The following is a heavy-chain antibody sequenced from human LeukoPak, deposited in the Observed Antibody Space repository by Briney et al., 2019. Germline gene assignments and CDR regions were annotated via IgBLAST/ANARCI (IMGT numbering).Heavy chain of an antibody. CDR3: ARWGVVVVTAIYDY. CDR2: INPNSGGT. V-gene: IGHV1-2*02. D-gene: IGHD2-21*02. CDR1: GYTFTGYY. J-gene: IGHJ4*02. Sequence: ASVKVSCKASGYTFTGYYMHWVRQAPGQGLEWMGWINPNSGGTNYAQKFQGRVTMTRDTSISTAYMELSRLRSDDTAVYYCARWGVVVVTAIYDYWGQGTLVTVSS.